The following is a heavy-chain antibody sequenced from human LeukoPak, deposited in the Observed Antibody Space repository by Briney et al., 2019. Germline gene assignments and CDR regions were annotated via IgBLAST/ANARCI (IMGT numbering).Heavy chain of an antibody. CDR1: GFTFSSYA. V-gene: IGHV3-23*01. Sequence: GGSLRLSCAVSGFTFSSYAMSWVRQAPGKRLEWVSAISDSGGSTYYADSVKGRFTISRDNSKNTLYLQMNSLRAEDTAVYYCAKVGGYIRYCSSTSCYGDWFDPWGQGTLVTVSS. CDR3: AKVGGYIRYCSSTSCYGDWFDP. D-gene: IGHD2-2*01. CDR2: ISDSGGST. J-gene: IGHJ5*02.